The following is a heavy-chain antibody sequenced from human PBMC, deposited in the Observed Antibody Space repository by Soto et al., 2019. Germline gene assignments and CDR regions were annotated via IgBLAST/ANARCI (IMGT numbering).Heavy chain of an antibody. V-gene: IGHV1-2*02. CDR2: INPSSGGT. D-gene: IGHD4-4*01. J-gene: IGHJ6*02. CDR1: GYPFTGPY. Sequence: QAQLVQYGTEVKKPGASVKVSCKASGYPFTGPYIYWVRQAPGQGLEWMGWINPSSGGTEFAEKFQGRVTVTRDTSIRTVFLELNSLTSDDTGVYFCARDFRTYSHGVDVWGQGTAVTDSS. CDR3: ARDFRTYSHGVDV.